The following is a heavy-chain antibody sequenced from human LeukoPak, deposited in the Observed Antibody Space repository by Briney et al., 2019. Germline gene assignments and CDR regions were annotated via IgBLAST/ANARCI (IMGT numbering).Heavy chain of an antibody. Sequence: GGSLRLSCEASGFTFSSYWMSWVRQAPGKGLEWVANIKQDGSEKKYLDSVKGRFTISRDNAKNSMYLQMNSLRAEDTAVYYCARDWYTAERWTIYYSYYIDVWGKGTTVTVSS. V-gene: IGHV3-7*01. D-gene: IGHD4-23*01. CDR1: GFTFSSYW. J-gene: IGHJ6*03. CDR2: IKQDGSEK. CDR3: ARDWYTAERWTIYYSYYIDV.